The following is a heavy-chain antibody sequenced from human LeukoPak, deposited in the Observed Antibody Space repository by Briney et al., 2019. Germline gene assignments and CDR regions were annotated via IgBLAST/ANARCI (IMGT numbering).Heavy chain of an antibody. Sequence: ASVKVSCKASGYTFTSYGISWVRQAPGQGLEWMGWISAYNGNTNYAQKFQGRVTMTRNTSISTAYMELSSLRSEDTAVYYCARGHFARSGITMIVVVTDAFDIWGQGTMVTVSS. CDR2: ISAYNGNT. CDR3: ARGHFARSGITMIVVVTDAFDI. D-gene: IGHD3-22*01. CDR1: GYTFTSYG. V-gene: IGHV1-18*01. J-gene: IGHJ3*02.